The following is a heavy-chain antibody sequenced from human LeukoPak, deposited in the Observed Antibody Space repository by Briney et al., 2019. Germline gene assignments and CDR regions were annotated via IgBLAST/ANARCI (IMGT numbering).Heavy chain of an antibody. J-gene: IGHJ4*02. V-gene: IGHV3-23*01. Sequence: GGSLRLSCAASGFTFSSYAMSWVRQAPGKGLEWVSATSGSGGSTYYADSVKGRFTISRDNSKNTLYLQMNSLRAEDTAVYYCAKREGHIRYFDWLCPSFDYWGQGTLVTVSS. CDR2: TSGSGGST. D-gene: IGHD3-9*01. CDR1: GFTFSSYA. CDR3: AKREGHIRYFDWLCPSFDY.